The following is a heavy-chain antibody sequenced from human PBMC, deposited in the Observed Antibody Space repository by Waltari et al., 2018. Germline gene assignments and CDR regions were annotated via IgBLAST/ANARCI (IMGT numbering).Heavy chain of an antibody. CDR1: GGPISSNSYF. CDR2: VHNTEGT. J-gene: IGHJ2*01. Sequence: QMQLQESGPGLVKPSETLSLTCAVSGGPISSNSYFWGWMRQPPGKGLEWIGSVHNTEGTNYYPSLKSRVTISGDTSKNRFSLNLTSVTAADTAVYFCAKGLGMRDWYFDIWGRGTLLTVSS. CDR3: AKGLGMRDWYFDI. V-gene: IGHV4-39*01. D-gene: IGHD7-27*01.